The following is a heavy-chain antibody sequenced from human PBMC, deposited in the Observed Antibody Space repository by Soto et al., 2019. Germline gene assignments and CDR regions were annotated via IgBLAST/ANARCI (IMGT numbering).Heavy chain of an antibody. Sequence: SETLSLTCTVSGGSISSYYWSWIRQPPGKGLEWIGYIYYSGSTNYNPSLKSRVTISVDTSKNQFSLKLSSVTAADTAVYYCARVWGGAFDIWGQGTMVTGSS. CDR1: GGSISSYY. D-gene: IGHD3-10*01. J-gene: IGHJ3*02. CDR2: IYYSGST. V-gene: IGHV4-59*01. CDR3: ARVWGGAFDI.